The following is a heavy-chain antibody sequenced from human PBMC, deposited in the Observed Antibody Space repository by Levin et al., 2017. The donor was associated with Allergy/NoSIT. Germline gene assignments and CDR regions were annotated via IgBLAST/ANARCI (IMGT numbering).Heavy chain of an antibody. V-gene: IGHV3-23*01. CDR2: ISGSGGST. CDR1: GFTFSSYA. D-gene: IGHD3-10*01. CDR3: AKDPMVRGVINPGAFDI. J-gene: IGHJ3*02. Sequence: GGSLRLSCAASGFTFSSYAMSWVRQAPGKGLEWVSAISGSGGSTYYADSVKGRFTISRDNSKNTLYLQMNSLRAEDTAVYYCAKDPMVRGVINPGAFDIWGQGTMVTVSS.